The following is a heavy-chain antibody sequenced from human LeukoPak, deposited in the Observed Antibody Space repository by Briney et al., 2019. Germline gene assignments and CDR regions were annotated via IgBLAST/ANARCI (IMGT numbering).Heavy chain of an antibody. J-gene: IGHJ6*02. D-gene: IGHD3-3*01. V-gene: IGHV1-69*04. Sequence: GASVKVSCKASGGTFSSYAISWVRQAPGQGLEWMGRIIPILGIANYAQKFQGRVTITADKSTSTAYMELSSLRSDDTAVYYCARDRRYYDFWSGGGYGMDVWGQGTTVTVSS. CDR1: GGTFSSYA. CDR2: IIPILGIA. CDR3: ARDRRYYDFWSGGGYGMDV.